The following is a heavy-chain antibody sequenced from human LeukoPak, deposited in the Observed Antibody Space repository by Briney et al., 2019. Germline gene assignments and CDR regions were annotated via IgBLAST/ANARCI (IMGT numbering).Heavy chain of an antibody. CDR2: IKQDGSEK. CDR1: GFTFSSYW. D-gene: IGHD2-15*01. J-gene: IGHJ4*02. CDR3: ARLGYCSGGSCLPTFDY. V-gene: IGHV3-7*01. Sequence: GGSLRLSCAASGFTFSSYWMSWVRQAPGKGLEWVANIKQDGSEKYYVDSVKGRFTISRGNAKNSLYLQMNSLRAEDTAVYYCARLGYCSGGSCLPTFDYWGQGTLVTVSS.